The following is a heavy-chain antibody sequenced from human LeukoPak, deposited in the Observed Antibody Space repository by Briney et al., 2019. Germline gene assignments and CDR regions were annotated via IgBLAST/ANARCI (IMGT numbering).Heavy chain of an antibody. CDR3: AKDLVGLNGGDY. Sequence: GSLRLSCAASGFTFSSYAMSWVRQAPGKGLEWVSAISGSGGSTYYADSVKGRFTISRDNSKNTLYLQMNSLRAEDTAVYYCAKDLVGLNGGDYWGQGTLVTVSS. D-gene: IGHD1-26*01. V-gene: IGHV3-23*01. CDR2: ISGSGGST. J-gene: IGHJ4*02. CDR1: GFTFSSYA.